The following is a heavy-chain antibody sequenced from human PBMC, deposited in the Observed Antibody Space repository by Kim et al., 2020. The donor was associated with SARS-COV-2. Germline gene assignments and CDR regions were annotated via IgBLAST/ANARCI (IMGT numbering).Heavy chain of an antibody. Sequence: SETLSLTCTVSGGSISSGGYYWSWIRQHPGKVLEWIGYIYYSGSTYYNPSLKSRVTISVDTSKNQFSLKLSSVTAADTAVYYCARVARITIFGVVNSAFDIWGPGTMVTVSS. CDR3: ARVARITIFGVVNSAFDI. V-gene: IGHV4-31*03. CDR1: GGSISSGGYY. D-gene: IGHD3-3*01. CDR2: IYYSGST. J-gene: IGHJ3*02.